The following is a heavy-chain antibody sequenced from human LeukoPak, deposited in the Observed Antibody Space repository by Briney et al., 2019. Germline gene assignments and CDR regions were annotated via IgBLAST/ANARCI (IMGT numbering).Heavy chain of an antibody. Sequence: ASVKVSCKASGYTFTSYDINWVRQATGQGLERMGWMNPNSGNTGYAQKFQGRVTITRNTSISTAYMELSSLRSEDTAVYYCARGGSYDLIAFDIWGQGTMVTVSS. V-gene: IGHV1-8*03. CDR1: GYTFTSYD. J-gene: IGHJ3*02. CDR3: ARGGSYDLIAFDI. CDR2: MNPNSGNT. D-gene: IGHD1-26*01.